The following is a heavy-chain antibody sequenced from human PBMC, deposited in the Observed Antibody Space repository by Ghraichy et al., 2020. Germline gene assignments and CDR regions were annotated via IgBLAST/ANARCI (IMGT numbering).Heavy chain of an antibody. CDR1: GFTFSSYA. Sequence: GGSLRLSCAASGFTFSSYAMSWVRQAPGTGLELVSAISVSGGSTYYADSVKGRFTISRDNSKNTLYLQMNSLRAEDTAVYYCAKDLNEWLRFPFDYWGQGTLVNVSS. CDR3: AKDLNEWLRFPFDY. D-gene: IGHD5-12*01. CDR2: ISVSGGST. V-gene: IGHV3-23*01. J-gene: IGHJ4*02.